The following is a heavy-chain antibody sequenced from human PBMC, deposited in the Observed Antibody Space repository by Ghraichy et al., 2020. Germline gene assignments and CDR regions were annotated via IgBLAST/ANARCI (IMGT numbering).Heavy chain of an antibody. CDR2: INHSGST. J-gene: IGHJ1*01. CDR1: GGSFSGYY. CDR3: ARGLPNYYDSSGVLCQD. V-gene: IGHV4-34*01. D-gene: IGHD3-22*01. Sequence: SETLSLTCAVYGGSFSGYYWSWIRQPPGKGLEWIGEINHSGSTNYNPSLKSRVTISVDTSKNQFSLKLSSVTAADTAVYYCARGLPNYYDSSGVLCQDSGQGTLVTVSS.